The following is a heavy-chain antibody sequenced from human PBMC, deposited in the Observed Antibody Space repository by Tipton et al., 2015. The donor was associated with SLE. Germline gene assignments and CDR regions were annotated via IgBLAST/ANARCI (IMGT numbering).Heavy chain of an antibody. V-gene: IGHV1-69*01. Sequence: QLVQSGAEVKKPGSSVKVSCKASGGTFSSYAISWVRQAPGQGLEWMGGIIPIFHTPNYAQKFQGRVTITADESTSTAYMELSSLRSEDTAVYYCARALRQSGGIPLNAFAIWGQGTMVTVSS. CDR2: IIPIFHTP. J-gene: IGHJ3*02. D-gene: IGHD6-13*01. CDR3: ARALRQSGGIPLNAFAI. CDR1: GGTFSSYA.